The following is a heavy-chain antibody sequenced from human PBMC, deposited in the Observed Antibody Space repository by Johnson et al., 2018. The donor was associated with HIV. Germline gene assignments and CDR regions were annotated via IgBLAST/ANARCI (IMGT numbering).Heavy chain of an antibody. CDR3: ARGGGFYYYDSSGYYRRVGAFDS. CDR1: GFTFSSYW. CDR2: ITQDGSEK. D-gene: IGHD3-22*01. Sequence: VQLVESGGGLVQPGGSLRLSCAASGFTFSSYWMSWVRQAPGKGLEWVANITQDGSEKYYVDSVKGRFTISRDNTKNSLYLQMNSLRADDTAVYYCARGGGFYYYDSSGYYRRVGAFDSWGQGTMVTVSA. V-gene: IGHV3-7*01. J-gene: IGHJ3*02.